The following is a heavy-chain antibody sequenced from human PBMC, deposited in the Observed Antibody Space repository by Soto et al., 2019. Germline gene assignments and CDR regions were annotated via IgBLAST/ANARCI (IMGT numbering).Heavy chain of an antibody. CDR3: ATLQYSSGWFDY. Sequence: GASVKVSCKVSGYTLTELSMHWVRQAPGKGLEWMGGFDPEDGETIYAQKFQGRVTMTEDTSTDTAYMELGSLRSEDTAVYYCATLQYSSGWFDYWGQGTLVTVSS. V-gene: IGHV1-24*01. D-gene: IGHD6-19*01. CDR2: FDPEDGET. J-gene: IGHJ4*02. CDR1: GYTLTELS.